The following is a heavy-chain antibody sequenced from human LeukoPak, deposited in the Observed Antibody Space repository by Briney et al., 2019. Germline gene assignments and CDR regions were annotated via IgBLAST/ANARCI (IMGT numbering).Heavy chain of an antibody. CDR1: GFTFSDYY. V-gene: IGHV3-11*01. CDR3: ARAREGVRGVLAYYYYYMDV. J-gene: IGHJ6*03. D-gene: IGHD3-10*01. Sequence: PGGSLRLSCAASGFTFSDYYMSWIRQAPGKGLEWVSYISSSGSTIYYADSVKGRFTISRDNAKNSLYLQMNSLRAEDTAVYYCARAREGVRGVLAYYYYYMDVWGKGTTVTISS. CDR2: ISSSGSTI.